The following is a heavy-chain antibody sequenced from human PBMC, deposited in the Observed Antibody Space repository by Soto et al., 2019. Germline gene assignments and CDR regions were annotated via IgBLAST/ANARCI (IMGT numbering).Heavy chain of an antibody. V-gene: IGHV4-39*01. CDR1: GGSISSSNYF. CDR2: MYYSGST. D-gene: IGHD1-20*01. J-gene: IGHJ4*02. CDR3: ARHPGRYYYFDY. Sequence: PSETLSLTCTVSGGSISSSNYFWGWIRQPPGKGLEWIGSMYYSGSTYYNPSLKSRVTISVDTSKNQFSLKLSSVTAADTAVYYCARHPGRYYYFDYWGQGTLVTVSS.